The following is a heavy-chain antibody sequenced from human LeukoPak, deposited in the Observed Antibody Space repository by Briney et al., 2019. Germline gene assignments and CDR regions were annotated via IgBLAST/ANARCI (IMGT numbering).Heavy chain of an antibody. CDR2: INPNTGDP. V-gene: IGHV7-4-1*02. J-gene: IGHJ4*02. CDR3: ARYPGPWLGYFDY. D-gene: IGHD6-19*01. CDR1: GYTFTTYA. Sequence: GASVKVSCKASGYTFTTYAMNWVRQAPGQGLEWMGWINPNTGDPTYAPGFTGRFVFSLDTSVSTAYLQISSLKAEDTAVYYCARYPGPWLGYFDYWGQGTLVTVSS.